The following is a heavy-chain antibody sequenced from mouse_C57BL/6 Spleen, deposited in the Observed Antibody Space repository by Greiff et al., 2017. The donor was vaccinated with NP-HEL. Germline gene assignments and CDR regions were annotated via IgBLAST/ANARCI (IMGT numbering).Heavy chain of an antibody. Sequence: QVQLKQPGAELVKPGASVKLSCKASGYTFTSYWMHWVKQRPGQGLEWIGMIHPNSGSTNYTEKFKGKATLTVDKSSSTAYMQLSSLTSEDSAVYYCARSSSGYNYFDYWGQGTTLTVSS. CDR1: GYTFTSYW. J-gene: IGHJ2*01. V-gene: IGHV1-64*01. CDR3: ARSSSGYNYFDY. CDR2: IHPNSGST. D-gene: IGHD3-2*02.